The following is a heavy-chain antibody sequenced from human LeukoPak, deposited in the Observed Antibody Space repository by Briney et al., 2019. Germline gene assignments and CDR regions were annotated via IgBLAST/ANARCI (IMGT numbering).Heavy chain of an antibody. Sequence: SETLSLTCAVYGGSFSDYFWGWIRQPPGKGLEWIGEINHSGRTYYNPSLKSRVTISVDTSKNQFSLKLSSVTAADTAVYYCARDLGWRGAFDIWGQGTMVTVSS. CDR1: GGSFSDYF. D-gene: IGHD6-19*01. CDR3: ARDLGWRGAFDI. V-gene: IGHV4-34*01. J-gene: IGHJ3*02. CDR2: INHSGRT.